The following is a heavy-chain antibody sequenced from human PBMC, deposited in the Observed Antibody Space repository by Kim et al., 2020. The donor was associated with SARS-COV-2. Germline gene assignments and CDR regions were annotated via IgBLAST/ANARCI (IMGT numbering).Heavy chain of an antibody. CDR2: ISDDGSKN. CDR1: GFTVSSYD. V-gene: IGHV3-30*04. Sequence: GGSLRLSCAASGFTVSSYDMHWVRQAPGKGLEWVAVISDDGSKNYYAASVKRRFTITRNTSKNTQYLQMNRLAAEDTADYYCAGDPNSGCYDCWGQGTL. J-gene: IGHJ4*02. D-gene: IGHD3-22*01. CDR3: AGDPNSGCYDC.